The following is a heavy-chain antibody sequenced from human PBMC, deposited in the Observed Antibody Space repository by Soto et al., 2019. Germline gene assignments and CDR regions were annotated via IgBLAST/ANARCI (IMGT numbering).Heavy chain of an antibody. V-gene: IGHV4-34*01. CDR3: ARTITCSIGSCYPKY. J-gene: IGHJ4*02. Sequence: SETLSLTCAVYGGSFSGYYWTWIRQSPGRGLEWIGDINYSGSTHYNPSLKSRVTISIDTSKNQFSLKVKSVTAADTAVYFCARTITCSIGSCYPKYWGQGSLVTVSS. CDR1: GGSFSGYY. CDR2: INYSGST. D-gene: IGHD2-2*01.